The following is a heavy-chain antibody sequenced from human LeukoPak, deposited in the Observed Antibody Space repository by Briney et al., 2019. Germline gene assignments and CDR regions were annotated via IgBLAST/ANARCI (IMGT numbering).Heavy chain of an antibody. CDR2: IWYDGSNK. CDR1: GFTFSSNG. J-gene: IGHJ4*02. V-gene: IGHV3-33*06. Sequence: PGRSLRLSCAASGFTFSSNGMHWVRQAPGKGLEWVAVIWYDGSNKHYVDSVKGRFTISRDNSKNTLYLQMNGLRAEDTAVYYFAKGGESNYGDHFDYWGQGTLVTVSS. D-gene: IGHD4-17*01. CDR3: AKGGESNYGDHFDY.